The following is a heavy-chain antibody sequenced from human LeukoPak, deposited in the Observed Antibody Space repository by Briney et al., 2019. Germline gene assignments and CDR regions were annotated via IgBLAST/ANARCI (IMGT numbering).Heavy chain of an antibody. D-gene: IGHD3-10*01. V-gene: IGHV1-18*01. CDR2: ISAYNGNT. J-gene: IGHJ2*01. CDR3: ARTPSYYGSGGYKSRKSWYFDL. CDR1: GYTFTSYG. Sequence: ASVKVSCKASGYTFTSYGISWVRQAPGQGLEWMGWISAYNGNTNYAQKLQGRVTMTTDTSTITAYMELRSLRSDDTAVYYCARTPSYYGSGGYKSRKSWYFDLWGRGTLVTVSS.